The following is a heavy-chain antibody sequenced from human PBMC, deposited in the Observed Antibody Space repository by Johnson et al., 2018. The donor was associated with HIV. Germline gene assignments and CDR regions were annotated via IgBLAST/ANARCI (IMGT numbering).Heavy chain of an antibody. V-gene: IGHV3-7*03. CDR1: GFTFSSYW. Sequence: VQLVESGGGLVQPGRSLRLSCTASGFTFSSYWMSWVRQAPGKGLEWVANIKQDGSEKYYVDSVKGRFTISRDNSKNSLYLQMNSLRAEDTALYYCAKTALFQSIWDAFDIWGQGTMVTVSS. D-gene: IGHD3-10*01. J-gene: IGHJ3*02. CDR2: IKQDGSEK. CDR3: AKTALFQSIWDAFDI.